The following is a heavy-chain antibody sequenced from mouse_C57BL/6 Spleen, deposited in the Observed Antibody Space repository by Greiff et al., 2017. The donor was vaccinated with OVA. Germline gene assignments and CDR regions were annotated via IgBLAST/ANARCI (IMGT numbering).Heavy chain of an antibody. Sequence: QVQLQQPGAELVRPGSSVKLSCKASGYTFTSYWMHWVKQRPIQGLEWIGNIDPSDSETHYNQKFKDKATLTVDKSSSTAYMQLSSLTSEDSAVYYCARGIEDGYYEETFAYWGQGTLVTVSA. V-gene: IGHV1-52*01. CDR1: GYTFTSYW. D-gene: IGHD2-3*01. CDR2: IDPSDSET. CDR3: ARGIEDGYYEETFAY. J-gene: IGHJ3*01.